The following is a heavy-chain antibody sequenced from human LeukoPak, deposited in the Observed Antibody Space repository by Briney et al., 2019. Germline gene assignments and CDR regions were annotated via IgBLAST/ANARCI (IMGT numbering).Heavy chain of an antibody. CDR2: INHSGST. Sequence: SETLSLTCAVYGGSFSGYYWSWIRQPPGKGLEWIGEINHSGSTNYNPSLKSRVTISVDTSKNQFSLKLSSVTAADTAVYYCARVNAPHNDYWGQGTLVTVSS. V-gene: IGHV4-34*01. CDR3: ARVNAPHNDY. D-gene: IGHD2-21*01. J-gene: IGHJ4*02. CDR1: GGSFSGYY.